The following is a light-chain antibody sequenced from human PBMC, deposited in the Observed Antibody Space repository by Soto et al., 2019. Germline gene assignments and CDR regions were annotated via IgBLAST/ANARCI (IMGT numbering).Light chain of an antibody. CDR2: GAS. CDR3: QQYNNWPPLT. CDR1: QSVSSN. Sequence: EIVMTQSPATLSVSPGERATLSCRASQSVSSNLAWYQQKPGQFPRLLIYGASTRATGIPARFSGSGSGTEFTLTISSLQSEDFAVYYCQQYNNWPPLTFGGGTKVEIK. J-gene: IGKJ4*01. V-gene: IGKV3-15*01.